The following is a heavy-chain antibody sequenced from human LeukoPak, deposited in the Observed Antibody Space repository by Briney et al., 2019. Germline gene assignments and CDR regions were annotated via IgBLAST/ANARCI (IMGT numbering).Heavy chain of an antibody. Sequence: SETLSLTCTVSGGSVSSGSYYWGWIRQPPGKGLEWIGNIYYTGSTNYNPSLKSRVTMSVDTSMNQFSLKLSSVTAADTAVYHCAREPIGLYYFDYWGQGTLVTVSS. J-gene: IGHJ4*02. CDR3: AREPIGLYYFDY. V-gene: IGHV4-61*01. CDR1: GGSVSSGSYY. CDR2: IYYTGST. D-gene: IGHD2-15*01.